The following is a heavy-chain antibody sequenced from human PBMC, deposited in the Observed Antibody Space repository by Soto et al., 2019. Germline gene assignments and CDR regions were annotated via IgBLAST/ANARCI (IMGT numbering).Heavy chain of an antibody. CDR2: INPNSGGT. CDR3: ARVSGSSHYGMDV. V-gene: IGHV1-2*04. D-gene: IGHD1-26*01. CDR1: YTLXGYY. J-gene: IGHJ6*02. Sequence: YTLXGYYMHGVRQALGQGLEWMGWINPNSGGTNYAQRFQGWVTMTRDTSISTAYTELSRLRSDDTAVYYCARVSGSSHYGMDVWGQGTTVTVSS.